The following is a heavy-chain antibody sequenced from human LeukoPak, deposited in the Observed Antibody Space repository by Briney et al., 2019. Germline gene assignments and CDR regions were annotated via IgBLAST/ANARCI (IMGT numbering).Heavy chain of an antibody. CDR1: GFVFSSNW. Sequence: GGSLRLSCAASGFVFSSNWMTWVRQAPGKGLEWVANIKRDGSEKYYVDSVKGRFTISRDNAKNSLYLQMNSLRAEDTAVYYCARGLRWVDYWGQGTLVTVSS. D-gene: IGHD4-23*01. V-gene: IGHV3-7*04. J-gene: IGHJ4*02. CDR2: IKRDGSEK. CDR3: ARGLRWVDY.